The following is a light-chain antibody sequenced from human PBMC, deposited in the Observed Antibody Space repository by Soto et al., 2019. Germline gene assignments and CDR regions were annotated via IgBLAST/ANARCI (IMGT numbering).Light chain of an antibody. CDR2: AAS. V-gene: IGKV1-39*01. Sequence: DIQMTQPPSSLSPSVGDRFTITCRASQSISNYLNWYQQKPGKAPKFLIYAASSLQSRVPSRFSGRGSGTDFTLTISSLQPEDFAIYFCQQSYSTPLTFGGGTKVDIK. J-gene: IGKJ4*01. CDR3: QQSYSTPLT. CDR1: QSISNY.